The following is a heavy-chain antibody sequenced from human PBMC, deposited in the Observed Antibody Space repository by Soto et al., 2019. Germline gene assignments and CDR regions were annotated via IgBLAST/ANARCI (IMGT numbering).Heavy chain of an antibody. J-gene: IGHJ6*02. D-gene: IGHD6-13*01. Sequence: QVQLLESGGGVVQPGRSLRLSCAASGFTFSSYGMHWVRQAPGKGLEWVAVIWYDGSNKYYADSVKGRFTISRDNSKNTLYLQMNSLRAEDTAVYYCARDRSSSWSIAAGGMDVWGQGTTVTVSS. CDR1: GFTFSSYG. CDR2: IWYDGSNK. V-gene: IGHV3-33*01. CDR3: ARDRSSSWSIAAGGMDV.